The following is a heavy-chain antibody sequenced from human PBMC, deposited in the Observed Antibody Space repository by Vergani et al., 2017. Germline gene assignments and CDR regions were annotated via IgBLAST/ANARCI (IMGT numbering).Heavy chain of an antibody. CDR3: VRARCSGPCFMSNWFDS. CDR2: IKSDGSIT. D-gene: IGHD5-12*01. Sequence: EVQLVESGGGLIHPGGSLRLSCEGSGFSFSGYWMHWVRQSPVKGLVWVSRIKSDGSITNYADSVKGRFTISRDNAKNTLYPEMNSLRGDDTAIYYCVRARCSGPCFMSNWFDSWGQGTLVTVS. V-gene: IGHV3-74*01. J-gene: IGHJ5*01. CDR1: GFSFSGYW.